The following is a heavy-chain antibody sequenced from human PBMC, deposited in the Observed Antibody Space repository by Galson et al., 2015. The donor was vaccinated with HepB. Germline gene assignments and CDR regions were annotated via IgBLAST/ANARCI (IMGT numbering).Heavy chain of an antibody. D-gene: IGHD3-16*01. J-gene: IGHJ3*02. CDR1: GFTVSDNY. CDR2: IYSGDST. CDR3: ARDLLGTQADALDI. Sequence: SLRLSCAVSGFTVSDNYMSWVRQAPGKGLEWVSIIYSGDSTSYTDSVKGRFTISRDNSKNTLYLQMNSLRAEDTAVYYCARDLLGTQADALDIWGQGTMVIVSS. V-gene: IGHV3-53*01.